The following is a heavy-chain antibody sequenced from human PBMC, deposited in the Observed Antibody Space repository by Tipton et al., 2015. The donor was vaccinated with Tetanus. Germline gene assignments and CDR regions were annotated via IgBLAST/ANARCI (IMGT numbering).Heavy chain of an antibody. CDR2: IIPIFGTI. CDR3: ARSRGGTRVYYAIAF. D-gene: IGHD3-22*01. Sequence: QVQLVQSGPEVKKPGSSVKVSCKTSGGSFSTYITSWVRQAPGQGLEWMGGIIPIFGTITYAQKFQGRVTITADKSTSTAYMELSSLRSEDTGVYYCARSRGGTRVYYAIAFWGQGTLVTVSS. CDR1: GGSFSTYI. J-gene: IGHJ4*02. V-gene: IGHV1-69*06.